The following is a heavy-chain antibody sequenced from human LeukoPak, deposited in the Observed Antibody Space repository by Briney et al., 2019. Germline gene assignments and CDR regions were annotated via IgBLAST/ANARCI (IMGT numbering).Heavy chain of an antibody. V-gene: IGHV4-34*01. J-gene: IGHJ5*02. Sequence: SGTLSLTCAVYGGSFSGYYWSWIRQPPGKGLEWIGEINHSGSTNYNPSLKSRVTISVDTSKNQFSLKLSSVTAADTAVYYCASTYYYDSSGYYPNWFDPWGQGTLVTVSS. CDR1: GGSFSGYY. CDR2: INHSGST. D-gene: IGHD3-22*01. CDR3: ASTYYYDSSGYYPNWFDP.